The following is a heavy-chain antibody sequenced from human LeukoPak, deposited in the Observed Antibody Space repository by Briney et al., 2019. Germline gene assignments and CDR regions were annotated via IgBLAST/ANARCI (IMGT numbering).Heavy chain of an antibody. V-gene: IGHV3-23*01. J-gene: IGHJ4*02. D-gene: IGHD3-3*01. CDR3: AKQYDFWSGPAY. Sequence: PGRSLRLSCAASGFTFSSYAMDGVRQAPGKGLEWVSGISGSGGSTYYADSVKGRFTISRDNSKNTLYLQMNSLRVEDTAVYYCAKQYDFWSGPAYWGQGTLVTVSS. CDR1: GFTFSSYA. CDR2: ISGSGGST.